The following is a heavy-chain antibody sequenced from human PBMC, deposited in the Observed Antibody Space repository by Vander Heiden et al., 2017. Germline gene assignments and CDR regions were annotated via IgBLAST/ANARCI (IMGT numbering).Heavy chain of an antibody. CDR1: GFSLSTSGMR. J-gene: IGHJ4*02. Sequence: QVTLKESGPALVKPTQTLTLTCPFSGFSLSTSGMRVRWIRHPPGKALEWLARIDSDDDKFYSTSLKTRLTISKDTSKNQVVLTMTNMDPVDTATYYCARTRGGYDQTYYFDYWGQGTLVTVSS. CDR3: ARTRGGYDQTYYFDY. V-gene: IGHV2-70*04. D-gene: IGHD5-12*01. CDR2: IDSDDDK.